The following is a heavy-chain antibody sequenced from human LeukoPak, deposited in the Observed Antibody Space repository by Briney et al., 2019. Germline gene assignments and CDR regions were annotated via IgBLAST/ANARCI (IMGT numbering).Heavy chain of an antibody. D-gene: IGHD6-13*01. V-gene: IGHV4-59*08. CDR3: ASRVSGYSSSWQAFDI. CDR2: IYYSGST. J-gene: IGHJ3*02. CDR1: GGSISSYY. Sequence: PSETLSLTCTVSGGSISSYYWSWIRQPPGKGLEWIGYIYYSGSTNYNLSLKSRVTISVDTSKNQFSLKLSSVTAADTAVYYCASRVSGYSSSWQAFDIWGQGTMVTVSS.